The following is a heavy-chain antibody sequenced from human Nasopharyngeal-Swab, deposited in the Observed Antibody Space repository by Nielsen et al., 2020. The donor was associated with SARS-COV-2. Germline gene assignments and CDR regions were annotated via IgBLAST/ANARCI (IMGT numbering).Heavy chain of an antibody. V-gene: IGHV3-73*01. D-gene: IGHD4/OR15-4a*01. CDR1: GFIFSESA. CDR2: IGDKDHNYAT. Sequence: GGSLRLSCAASGFIFSESAMHWVRQASGKGLEWLGRIGDKDHNYATTYGAAVKGRFTISRDDSKNTAFLQMDSLKTEDTALYYCTTDYYFDYWSQGTLVSVSS. J-gene: IGHJ4*02. CDR3: TTDYYFDY.